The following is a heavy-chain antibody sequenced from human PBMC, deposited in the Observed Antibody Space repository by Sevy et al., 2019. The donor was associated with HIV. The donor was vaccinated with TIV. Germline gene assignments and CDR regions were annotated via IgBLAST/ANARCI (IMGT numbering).Heavy chain of an antibody. CDR2: ISSESSYT. V-gene: IGHV3-11*06. J-gene: IGHJ4*02. D-gene: IGHD1-1*01. CDR3: ARVLRNDGGQHFDF. CDR1: RFTFSGYY. Sequence: GGSLRLSCAASRFTFSGYYMSWIRQAPGKGLEWVSCISSESSYTNYADSVKGRFTISRDNATNSLYLQMNSLRAEDTAGYYYARVLRNDGGQHFDFWGQGTMVTVSS.